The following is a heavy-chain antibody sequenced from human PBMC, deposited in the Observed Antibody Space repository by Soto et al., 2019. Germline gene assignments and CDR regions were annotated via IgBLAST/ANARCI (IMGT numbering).Heavy chain of an antibody. CDR1: GFTFNYYW. CDR3: VRGDKGGFDL. V-gene: IGHV3-74*01. Sequence: GGPLRLSCAASGFTFNYYWMHWVRQAPGQGLVWVSHIHSDGSTTTYADSVKGRFTISRDNAKNTLYLQMNSLRAEDTAVYYCVRGDKGGFDLWGQGTTVTVSS. D-gene: IGHD2-21*02. J-gene: IGHJ3*01. CDR2: IHSDGSTT.